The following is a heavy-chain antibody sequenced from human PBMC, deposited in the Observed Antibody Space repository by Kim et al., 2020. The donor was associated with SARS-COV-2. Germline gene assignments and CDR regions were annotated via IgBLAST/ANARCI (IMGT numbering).Heavy chain of an antibody. V-gene: IGHV1-69*13. CDR2: IIPIFGTA. Sequence: SVKVSCKASGGTVSSYAISWVRQAPGQGLEWMGGIIPIFGTANYAQKFQGRVTITADESTSTAYMELSSLRSEDTAVYYCARTTLGYDSSGYYYREDYFDYWGQGTLVTVSS. CDR1: GGTVSSYA. CDR3: ARTTLGYDSSGYYYREDYFDY. D-gene: IGHD3-22*01. J-gene: IGHJ4*02.